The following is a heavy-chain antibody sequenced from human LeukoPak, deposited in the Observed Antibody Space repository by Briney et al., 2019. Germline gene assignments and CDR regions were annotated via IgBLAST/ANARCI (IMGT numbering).Heavy chain of an antibody. CDR3: AKGRDYGDY. CDR2: INQDGREK. V-gene: IGHV3-7*01. J-gene: IGHJ4*02. CDR1: GFTFSSYW. Sequence: GGSLRLSCAVSGFTFSSYWMTWVRQVPGKGLQRVANINQDGREKYYMDSMKGRLNISRDNTENSVSLQLTSLRPEDTGIYFCAKGRDYGDYWGQGTLVAVSS.